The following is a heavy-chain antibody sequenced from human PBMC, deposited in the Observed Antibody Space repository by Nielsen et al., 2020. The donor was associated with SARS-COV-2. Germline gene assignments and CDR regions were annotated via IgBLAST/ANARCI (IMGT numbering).Heavy chain of an antibody. CDR1: GGSISSYY. V-gene: IGHV4-59*01. CDR3: AREAGYYYYYGMDV. D-gene: IGHD6-13*01. Sequence: GSLRLSCTVSGGSISSYYWSWIRQPPGKGLEWIGYIYYSGSTNYNPSLKSRVTISVDTSKNQFSLKLSSVTAADTAVYYCAREAGYYYYYGMDVWGQGTTVTVSS. CDR2: IYYSGST. J-gene: IGHJ6*02.